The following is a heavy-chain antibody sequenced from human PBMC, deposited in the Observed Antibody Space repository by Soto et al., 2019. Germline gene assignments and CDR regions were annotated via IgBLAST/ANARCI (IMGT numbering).Heavy chain of an antibody. J-gene: IGHJ3*02. V-gene: IGHV1-2*04. D-gene: IGHD3-9*01. CDR3: ARGYYDILTGYYKEADAFDI. Sequence: ASVKVSCKASGYTFTGYYMHWVRQAPGQGLEWMGWINPNSGGTNCAQKFQGWVTMTRDTSISTAYMELSRLRSDDTAVYYCARGYYDILTGYYKEADAFDIWGQGTMVTVSS. CDR2: INPNSGGT. CDR1: GYTFTGYY.